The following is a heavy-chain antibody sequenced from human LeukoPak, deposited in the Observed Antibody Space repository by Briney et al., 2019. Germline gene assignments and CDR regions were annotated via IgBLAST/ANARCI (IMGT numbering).Heavy chain of an antibody. J-gene: IGHJ4*02. CDR3: ARALSAEVAAALEY. CDR1: GFTFSSYA. Sequence: PGGSLRLSCAASGFTFSSYAMHWVRQAPGKGLEWVAVISYDGSNKYYADSVKGRFTISRDNSKNTLYLQMNNLRAEDTAVYYCARALSAEVAAALEYWGQGTLVTVSS. D-gene: IGHD6-13*01. CDR2: ISYDGSNK. V-gene: IGHV3-30-3*01.